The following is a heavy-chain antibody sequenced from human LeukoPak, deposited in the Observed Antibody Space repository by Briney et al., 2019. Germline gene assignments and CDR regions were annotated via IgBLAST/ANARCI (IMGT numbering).Heavy chain of an antibody. D-gene: IGHD3-16*01. V-gene: IGHV4-59*01. Sequence: PSETLSLTCAVSGGSISSYYWNWIRQPPGTGLEWIGYIYYSGSTNYNPSLKSRVTISADTSKNQFSLNLTSVTAADTAVYYRARFTPQGYGWGGYNRFDPWGQGTLVTVSS. CDR2: IYYSGST. CDR1: GGSISSYY. CDR3: ARFTPQGYGWGGYNRFDP. J-gene: IGHJ5*02.